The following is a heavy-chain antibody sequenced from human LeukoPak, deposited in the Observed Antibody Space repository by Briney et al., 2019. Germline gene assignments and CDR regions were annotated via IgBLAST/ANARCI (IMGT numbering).Heavy chain of an antibody. J-gene: IGHJ4*02. V-gene: IGHV5-51*01. D-gene: IGHD7-27*01. Sequence: GESLKISCKASGYSFTSYWIGWVRHMPGKGLEWMGIIDPSDSETRYTPSFQGQVTISVDKSLTTAYLQWNSLKASDTAMYYCARQTAMGRSGDYWGQGTLVTVSS. CDR2: IDPSDSET. CDR3: ARQTAMGRSGDY. CDR1: GYSFTSYW.